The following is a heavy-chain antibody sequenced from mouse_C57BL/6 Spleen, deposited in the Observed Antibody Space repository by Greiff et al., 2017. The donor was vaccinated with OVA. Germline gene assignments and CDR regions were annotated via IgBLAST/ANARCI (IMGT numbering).Heavy chain of an antibody. CDR1: GYTFTSYD. V-gene: IGHV1-85*01. J-gene: IGHJ2*01. Sequence: VQVVESGPELVKPGASVKLSCKASGYTFTSYDINWVKQRPGQGLEWIGWIYPRDGSTKYNEKFKGKATLTVDTSSSTAYMELHSLTSEDSAVYFCARGAQATPFGYWGQGTTLTVSS. D-gene: IGHD3-2*02. CDR3: ARGAQATPFGY. CDR2: IYPRDGST.